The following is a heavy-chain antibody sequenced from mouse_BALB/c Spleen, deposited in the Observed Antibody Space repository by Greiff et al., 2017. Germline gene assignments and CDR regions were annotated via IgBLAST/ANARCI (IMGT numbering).Heavy chain of an antibody. CDR3: ARSLGPFDY. Sequence: EVKLVESGGGLVQPGGSRKLSCAASGFTFSSFGMHWVRQAPEKGLEWVAYISSGSSTIYYADTVKGRFTISRDNPKNTLFLQMTSLRSEDTAMYYCARSLGPFDYWGQGTTLTVSS. CDR2: ISSGSSTI. J-gene: IGHJ2*01. CDR1: GFTFSSFG. D-gene: IGHD4-1*01. V-gene: IGHV5-17*02.